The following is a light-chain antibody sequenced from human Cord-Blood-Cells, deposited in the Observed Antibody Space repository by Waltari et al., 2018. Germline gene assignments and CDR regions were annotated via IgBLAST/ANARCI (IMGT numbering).Light chain of an antibody. J-gene: IGKJ4*01. CDR2: WAS. CDR1: PSVLYSSNNKHY. V-gene: IGKV4-1*01. Sequence: DIVMPPSPDSLAVSLGERATINCKSSPSVLYSSNNKHYLAWYQQKPGQPPKLLIYWASTRESGVPDRFSGSGSGTDFTLTISSLQAEDVAVYYCQQYYSTPLTFGGGTKVEIK. CDR3: QQYYSTPLT.